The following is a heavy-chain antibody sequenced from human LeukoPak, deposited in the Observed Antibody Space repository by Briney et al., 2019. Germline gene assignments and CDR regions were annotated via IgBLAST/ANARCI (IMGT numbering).Heavy chain of an antibody. CDR1: GFTFSDYY. D-gene: IGHD6-13*01. CDR3: ARDRLIAAAGTLKISYYYGMDV. CDR2: ISSSGSTI. Sequence: GGSLRLSCAASGFTFSDYYVSWICQAPGKGLEWVSYISSSGSTIYYADSVKGRFTISRDNAKNSLYLQMNSLRAEDTAVYYCARDRLIAAAGTLKISYYYGMDVWGQGTTVTVSS. J-gene: IGHJ6*02. V-gene: IGHV3-11*01.